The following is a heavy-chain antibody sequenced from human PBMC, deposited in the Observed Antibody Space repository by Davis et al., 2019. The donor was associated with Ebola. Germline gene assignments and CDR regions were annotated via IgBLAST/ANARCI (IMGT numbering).Heavy chain of an antibody. J-gene: IGHJ4*02. CDR2: IYPRDSDT. CDR1: GYSFTKYW. D-gene: IGHD2-15*01. CDR3: ARVASLVSGARGFDS. V-gene: IGHV5-51*01. Sequence: GESLKISCKGSGYSFTKYWIGWVRQMPGKGLECMGVIYPRDSDTRYSPSFQGQVTISADKSINTAYLQWTSLKASDTAMYYCARVASLVSGARGFDSWGQGTLVTVSS.